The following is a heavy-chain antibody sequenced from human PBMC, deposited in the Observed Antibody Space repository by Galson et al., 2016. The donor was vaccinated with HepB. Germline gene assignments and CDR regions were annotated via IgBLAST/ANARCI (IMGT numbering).Heavy chain of an antibody. CDR2: IYHRGTT. CDR3: ARAVGATRLDS. J-gene: IGHJ4*02. D-gene: IGHD1-26*01. CDR1: GDSVSSPNW. V-gene: IGHV4-4*02. Sequence: ETLSLTCAVSGDSVSSPNWWTWVRQPPGKGLEWIGEIYHRGTTHYDPSLKGRVTISLDESNNQFSLNVTSVTAADTAFYYCARAVGATRLDSWGQGTLVAVAS.